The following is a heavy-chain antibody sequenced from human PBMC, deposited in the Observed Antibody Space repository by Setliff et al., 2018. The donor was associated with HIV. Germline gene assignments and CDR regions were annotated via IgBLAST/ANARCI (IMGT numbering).Heavy chain of an antibody. CDR3: ARYTVGSMVDY. CDR1: GGSVISDIFY. D-gene: IGHD5-12*01. J-gene: IGHJ4*02. CDR2: IYPGST. V-gene: IGHV4-39*01. Sequence: SETLSLTCSVSGGSVISDIFYWGWIRQPPGKGLEWIGSIYPGSTKCNPSLRSRLTISLDSPTNQFSVTLSSVTAADTAMYYCARYTVGSMVDYWGPGTLVTVSS.